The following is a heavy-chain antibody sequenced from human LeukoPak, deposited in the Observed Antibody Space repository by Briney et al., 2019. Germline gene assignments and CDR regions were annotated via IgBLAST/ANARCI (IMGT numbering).Heavy chain of an antibody. CDR2: IYYSGST. CDR3: AREVSSRFDY. D-gene: IGHD2-21*01. CDR1: GGSISSYY. V-gene: IGHV4-59*01. J-gene: IGHJ4*02. Sequence: KPSETLSLTCTVSGGSISSYYWSWIRQPPGKGLEWIGYIYYSGSTNYNPSLKSRVTISVDTSKNQFSLKLSSVTAADTAVYYCAREVSSRFDYWGQGTLVTVSS.